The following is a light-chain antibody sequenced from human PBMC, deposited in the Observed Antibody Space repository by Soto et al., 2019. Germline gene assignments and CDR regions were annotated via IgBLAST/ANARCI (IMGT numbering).Light chain of an antibody. CDR1: QSISSW. CDR2: DAS. Sequence: DIQMTQSPSTLSASVGDRVTITCRASQSISSWLAWYQQKPGQAPRLLIFDASNRATGVPARFSGSGSGTDFTLTISSLEPGDSAVYYCQQRADLIVTFGGGTKVEI. J-gene: IGKJ4*01. V-gene: IGKV1-5*01. CDR3: QQRADLIVT.